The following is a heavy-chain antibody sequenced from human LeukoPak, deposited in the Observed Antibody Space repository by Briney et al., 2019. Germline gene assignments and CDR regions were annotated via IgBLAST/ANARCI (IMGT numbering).Heavy chain of an antibody. CDR3: ARGYYDNSGYYFPFDF. CDR1: GFTFSEYY. Sequence: PGGSLRLSCAASGFTFSEYYMSWIRQAPGKGLGWVSYIRSSSSYTNYADSVKGRFTISRDNAKNSLYLQMYSLRAEDTAVYYCARGYYDNSGYYFPFDFWGQGTLVTVS. J-gene: IGHJ4*02. V-gene: IGHV3-11*06. D-gene: IGHD3-22*01. CDR2: IRSSSSYT.